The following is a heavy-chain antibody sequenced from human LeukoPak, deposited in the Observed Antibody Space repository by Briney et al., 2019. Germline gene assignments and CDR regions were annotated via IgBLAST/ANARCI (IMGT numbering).Heavy chain of an antibody. CDR2: IYTSGST. CDR3: ARVAMVRGVITYYMDV. Sequence: SETLSLTCTVSGGSISSGSYYWSWIRQPAGKGLEWIGRIYTSGSTNYNPSLKSRVTISVDTSKNQFSLKLSSVTAADTAVYYCARVAMVRGVITYYMDVWGKGTTVTVS. CDR1: GGSISSGSYY. V-gene: IGHV4-61*02. D-gene: IGHD3-10*01. J-gene: IGHJ6*03.